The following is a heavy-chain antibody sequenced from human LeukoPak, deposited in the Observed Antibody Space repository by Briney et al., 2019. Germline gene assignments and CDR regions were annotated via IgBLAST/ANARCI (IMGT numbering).Heavy chain of an antibody. CDR3: ARVGRWLQSTFDY. D-gene: IGHD5-24*01. V-gene: IGHV1-2*06. CDR2: INPNIGGT. Sequence: ASVKVSCKASGYTFTGYYMHWVRQAPGQGLELMGRINPNIGGTNYAQKFQGRVTMTRDTSISTAYMELSRLRSDDTAVYYCARVGRWLQSTFDYWGQGTLVTVSS. J-gene: IGHJ4*02. CDR1: GYTFTGYY.